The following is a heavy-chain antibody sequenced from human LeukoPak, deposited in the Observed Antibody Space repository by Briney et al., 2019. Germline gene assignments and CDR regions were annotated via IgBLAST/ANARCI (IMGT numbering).Heavy chain of an antibody. CDR2: INSDGSSK. J-gene: IGHJ4*02. CDR3: GRVGGRRSAVSY. Sequence: GGSLRLSCAASGFTFSSYWMHWVRQPPGKGLVWVSRINSDGSSKSYADSVRGLFTISTDNAQNPQYQHMNSLRAEDTSVSYCGRVGGRRSAVSYWGQGTLVTVSS. CDR1: GFTFSSYW. D-gene: IGHD3-16*01. V-gene: IGHV3-74*01.